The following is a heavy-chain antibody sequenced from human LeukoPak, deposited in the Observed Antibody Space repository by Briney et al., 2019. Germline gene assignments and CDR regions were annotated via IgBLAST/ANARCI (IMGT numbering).Heavy chain of an antibody. CDR2: IIPVIETP. D-gene: IGHD2-15*01. Sequence: ASVKVSCKASGGTFSSYALSWVRQAPGEGLEWMGRIIPVIETPEYEQKFQGRVTISADKSASTAYMELSSLRSEDTAVYYCARDLLPDYLGHARVTGGFGAFDIWGQGTMVTVSS. J-gene: IGHJ3*02. V-gene: IGHV1-69*04. CDR1: GGTFSSYA. CDR3: ARDLLPDYLGHARVTGGFGAFDI.